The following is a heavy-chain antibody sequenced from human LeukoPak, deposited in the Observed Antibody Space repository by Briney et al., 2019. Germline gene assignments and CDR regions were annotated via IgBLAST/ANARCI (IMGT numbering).Heavy chain of an antibody. CDR2: INPNSGGT. CDR1: GYTFTGYY. CDR3: ARVLGSGSYYELPLGY. Sequence: GASVKVSCKASGYTFTGYYMHWVRQAPGQGLEWMGWINPNSGGTNYAQKFQGRVTMTRDTSISTAYMELSRLRSDDTAVYYCARVLGSGSYYELPLGYWGQGTLVTVSS. J-gene: IGHJ4*02. D-gene: IGHD3-10*01. V-gene: IGHV1-2*02.